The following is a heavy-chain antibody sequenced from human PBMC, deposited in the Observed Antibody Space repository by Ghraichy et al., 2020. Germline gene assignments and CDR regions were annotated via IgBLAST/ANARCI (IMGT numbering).Heavy chain of an antibody. CDR3: ARALYSYGYNYYYYYMDV. J-gene: IGHJ6*03. Sequence: GSLRLSCTVSGGSISSYYWSWIRQPPGKGLEWIGYIYYSGSTNYNPSLKSRVTISVDTSKNQFSLKLSSVTAADTAVYYCARALYSYGYNYYYYYMDVWGKGTTVIVSS. CDR1: GGSISSYY. V-gene: IGHV4-59*01. D-gene: IGHD5-18*01. CDR2: IYYSGST.